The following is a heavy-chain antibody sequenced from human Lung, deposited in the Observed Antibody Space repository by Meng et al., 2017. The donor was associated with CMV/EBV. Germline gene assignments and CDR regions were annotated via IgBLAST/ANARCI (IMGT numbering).Heavy chain of an antibody. CDR2: INPNSGGT. CDR1: GYIFSGYY. Sequence: ASXXVSXKASGYIFSGYYIHWVRQAPGQGLEWMGWINPNSGGTNYAQKFQGRVTMTRDTSISTAYMDLSRLKSDDTAAYYCARGLGDYCSTTSCSYGVDVWXQGTXVTVSS. V-gene: IGHV1-2*02. D-gene: IGHD2-2*01. J-gene: IGHJ6*02. CDR3: ARGLGDYCSTTSCSYGVDV.